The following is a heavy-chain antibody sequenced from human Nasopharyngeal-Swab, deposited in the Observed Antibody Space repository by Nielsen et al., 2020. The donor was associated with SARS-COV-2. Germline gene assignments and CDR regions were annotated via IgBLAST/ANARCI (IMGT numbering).Heavy chain of an antibody. CDR1: GGSFSGYY. CDR3: ARNPYYYDSKEGWFDP. CDR2: IYYSGST. D-gene: IGHD3-22*01. Sequence: SETLSLTCAVYGGSFSGYYWSWIRQHPGKGLEWIGYIYYSGSTYYNPSLKSRVTISVDTSKNQFSLKLSSVTAADTAVYYCARNPYYYDSKEGWFDPWGQGTLVTVSS. V-gene: IGHV4-31*11. J-gene: IGHJ5*02.